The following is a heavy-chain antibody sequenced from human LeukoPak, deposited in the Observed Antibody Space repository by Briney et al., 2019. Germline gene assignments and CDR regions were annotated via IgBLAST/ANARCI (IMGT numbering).Heavy chain of an antibody. CDR3: ARQLVVVEPAEFDY. J-gene: IGHJ4*02. Sequence: SETLSLTCAVSGGSISSSISYWAWIRQPPGKGLEWIATIHYSGTTYYNPSLKSRVTISVDTSKNQFSLKLSSVTAADTAVYYCARQLVVVEPAEFDYWGQGTLVTVSS. V-gene: IGHV4-39*01. CDR1: GGSISSSISY. D-gene: IGHD2-2*01. CDR2: IHYSGTT.